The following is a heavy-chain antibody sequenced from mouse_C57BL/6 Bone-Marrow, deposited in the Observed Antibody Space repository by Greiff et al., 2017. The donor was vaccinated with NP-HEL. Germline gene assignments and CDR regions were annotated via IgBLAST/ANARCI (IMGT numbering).Heavy chain of an antibody. D-gene: IGHD1-1*01. J-gene: IGHJ1*03. Sequence: QVQLKQSGPELVRPGASVKISCKAPGYTFTSHWMQWVRQRPGQGLEWIGEIFPGSGSTYYNEKFKGKATLTVDTSSSTAYMQLSSLTSEDSAVYFCASRGPITTVVASNFDVWGTGTTVTVSS. V-gene: IGHV1-56*01. CDR3: ASRGPITTVVASNFDV. CDR1: GYTFTSHW. CDR2: IFPGSGST.